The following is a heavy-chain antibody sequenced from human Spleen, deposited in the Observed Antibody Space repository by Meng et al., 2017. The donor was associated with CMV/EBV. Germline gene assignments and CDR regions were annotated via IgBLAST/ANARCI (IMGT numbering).Heavy chain of an antibody. V-gene: IGHV3-73*01. CDR2: ILSKANTYAT. D-gene: IGHD2-21*01. CDR3: AAYCGGDCYSLDY. J-gene: IGHJ4*02. Sequence: SGLNFSGSNIHWVRQTSGKGLEWVGRILSKANTYATSYAASVKGRFTISRDDSKNTAFLQMNSLNTEDTAVYYCAAYCGGDCYSLDYWGQGTLVTVSS. CDR1: GLNFSGSN.